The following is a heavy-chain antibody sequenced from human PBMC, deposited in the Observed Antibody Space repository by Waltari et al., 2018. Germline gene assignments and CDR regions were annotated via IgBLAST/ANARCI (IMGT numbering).Heavy chain of an antibody. CDR2: INPNSGGT. V-gene: IGHV1-2*06. CDR3: ARSRRDGYNPRLDY. CDR1: GYTFTGYY. Sequence: QVQLVQSGAEVKKPGASVKVSCTASGYTFTGYYMPWGRQAPGQGLEWMGRINPNSGGTNYAQKFQGRVTMTRDTSISTAYMELSRLRSDDTAVYYCARSRRDGYNPRLDYWGQGTLVTVSS. J-gene: IGHJ4*02. D-gene: IGHD5-12*01.